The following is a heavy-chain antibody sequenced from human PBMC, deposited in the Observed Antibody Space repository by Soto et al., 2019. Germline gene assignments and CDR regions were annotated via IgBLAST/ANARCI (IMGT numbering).Heavy chain of an antibody. CDR1: TFTFTSSA. J-gene: IGHJ4*02. V-gene: IGHV1-58*01. CDR2: IVVGSGNT. D-gene: IGHD1-26*01. CDR3: ATHREGATYYFDY. Sequence: QMQLVQSGPEVKKPGTSVKVSCKASTFTFTSSAVQWVRQARGQRLEWIGWIVVGSGNTKYAQHFQERVTITRDMSSGKAYFELSSLRSEDTAVYYCATHREGATYYFDYWGQGTLLTVSS.